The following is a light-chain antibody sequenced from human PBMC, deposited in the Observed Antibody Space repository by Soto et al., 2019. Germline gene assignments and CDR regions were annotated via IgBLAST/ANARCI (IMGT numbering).Light chain of an antibody. CDR2: EVS. V-gene: IGLV2-8*01. J-gene: IGLJ3*02. CDR3: TSYVGSDTWV. Sequence: QSALTQPPSASGSPGQSVTISCTGTSSDVGAYKYVSWYQQYPGKAPKLMIYEVSKRPSGVPARFSGFKSGNTASLTVSGLQSEDEADYYCTSYVGSDTWVFGGGTKLTVL. CDR1: SSDVGAYKY.